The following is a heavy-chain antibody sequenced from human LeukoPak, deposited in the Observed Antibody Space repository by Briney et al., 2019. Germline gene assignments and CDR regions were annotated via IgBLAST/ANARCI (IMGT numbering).Heavy chain of an antibody. D-gene: IGHD2-21*01. Sequence: PGGSLRLSCVASGFTFNSYTMNWVRQAPGKGLEWVSYISSSGSTIYYADSVKGRFTITRDNAKNSLYLQMNSLRAEDTAVYYCARGFLGPFDYWGQGTLVTVSS. V-gene: IGHV3-48*03. CDR2: ISSSGSTI. CDR1: GFTFNSYT. CDR3: ARGFLGPFDY. J-gene: IGHJ4*02.